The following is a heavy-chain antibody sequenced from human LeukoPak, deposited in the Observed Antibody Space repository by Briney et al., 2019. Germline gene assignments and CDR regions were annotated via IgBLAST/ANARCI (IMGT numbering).Heavy chain of an antibody. CDR1: KFSFSSYW. D-gene: IGHD2-2*01. Sequence: GGSLRLSCVASKFSFSSYWMHWVRQAPGKGLVWVSRINSDGSRTNYADSVKGRFTISRDNAKNTLYLQMSSLRAEDTAVYYCARDHHSSPSDIVVVPAASFDYWGQGTLVTVSS. J-gene: IGHJ4*02. CDR3: ARDHHSSPSDIVVVPAASFDY. V-gene: IGHV3-74*01. CDR2: INSDGSRT.